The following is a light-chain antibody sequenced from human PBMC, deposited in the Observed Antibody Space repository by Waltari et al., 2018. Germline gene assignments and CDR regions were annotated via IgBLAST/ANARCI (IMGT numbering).Light chain of an antibody. Sequence: VTITCRASQGISSYLAWYQQKPGKAPNLLIYDASTLQSGVPSRFSGSGSGTDFTLTISSLQPEDFATYYCQQLINYPRVTFGGGTKVEIK. J-gene: IGKJ4*01. CDR2: DAS. CDR3: QQLINYPRVT. CDR1: QGISSY. V-gene: IGKV1-9*01.